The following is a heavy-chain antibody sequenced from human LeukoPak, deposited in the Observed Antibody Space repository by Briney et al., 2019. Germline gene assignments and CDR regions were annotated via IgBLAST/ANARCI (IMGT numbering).Heavy chain of an antibody. CDR3: AREGGSYYVDAFDI. V-gene: IGHV3-30*02. CDR1: GFTFSSYG. CDR2: IRYDGSNK. D-gene: IGHD1-26*01. J-gene: IGHJ3*02. Sequence: GGSLRLSCAASGFTFSSYGMHWVRQAPGKGLEWVAFIRYDGSNKYYADSVKGRFTISRDNSKNSLYLQMNSLRAEDTAVYYCAREGGSYYVDAFDIWGQGTMVTVSS.